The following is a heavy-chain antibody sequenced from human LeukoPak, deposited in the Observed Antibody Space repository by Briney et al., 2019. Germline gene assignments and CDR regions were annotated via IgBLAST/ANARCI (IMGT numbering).Heavy chain of an antibody. CDR1: RFTFSSYA. Sequence: PGRSLRLSCAASRFTFSSYAMHWVRQAPGKGLEWVAVISYDGRDEQYADSVKGRFTISRDNPKNTLYLQMDSLRGEDTAVYYCAKDPQYHYNSGSRQRYYYGMDVWGQGTTVTVSS. CDR3: AKDPQYHYNSGSRQRYYYGMDV. D-gene: IGHD3-10*01. J-gene: IGHJ6*02. CDR2: ISYDGRDE. V-gene: IGHV3-30*18.